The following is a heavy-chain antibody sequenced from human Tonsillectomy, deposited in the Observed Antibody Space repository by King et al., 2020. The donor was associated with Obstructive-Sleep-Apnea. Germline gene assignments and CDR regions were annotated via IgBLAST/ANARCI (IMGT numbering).Heavy chain of an antibody. CDR3: AKGYYDTNRYYFDY. D-gene: IGHD3-22*01. J-gene: IGHJ4*02. CDR2: ISWNSDNI. CDR1: GFTFDDYA. Sequence: VQLVESGGGLVQPGRSLRLSCAASGFTFDDYAMHWVRQTPGKGLEWVSGISWNSDNIVYADSVKGRFTISRDNAKNSLYLQMNSLRVEDTALYYCAKGYYDTNRYYFDYWGQGTLVTVSS. V-gene: IGHV3-9*01.